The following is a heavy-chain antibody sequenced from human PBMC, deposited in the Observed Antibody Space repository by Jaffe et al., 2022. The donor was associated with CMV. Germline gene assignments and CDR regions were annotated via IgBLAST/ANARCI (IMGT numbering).Heavy chain of an antibody. CDR1: GFTFSNAW. CDR2: IKSKTDGGTT. J-gene: IGHJ4*02. Sequence: EVQLVESGGGLVKPGGSLRLSCAASGFTFSNAWMSWVRQAPGKGLEWVGRIKSKTDGGTTDYAAPVKGRFTISRDDSKNTLYLQMNSLKTEDTAVYYCTTAINVVESYYYDSSGYYSFDYWGQGTLVTVSS. D-gene: IGHD3-22*01. CDR3: TTAINVVESYYYDSSGYYSFDY. V-gene: IGHV3-15*01.